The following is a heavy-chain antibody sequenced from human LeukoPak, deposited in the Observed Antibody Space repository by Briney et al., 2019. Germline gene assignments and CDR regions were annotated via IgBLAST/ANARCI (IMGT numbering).Heavy chain of an antibody. D-gene: IGHD2-2*01. CDR2: INHSGST. J-gene: IGHJ5*02. V-gene: IGHV4-34*01. Sequence: SETLSLTCAVYGGSFSGYYWSWIRQPPGKGLEWIGKINHSGSTNYNPSLKSRVTISVDTSKNQFSLKLSSVTAADTAVYYCARDDFYCSSTSCINWFDPWGQGTLVTVSS. CDR1: GGSFSGYY. CDR3: ARDDFYCSSTSCINWFDP.